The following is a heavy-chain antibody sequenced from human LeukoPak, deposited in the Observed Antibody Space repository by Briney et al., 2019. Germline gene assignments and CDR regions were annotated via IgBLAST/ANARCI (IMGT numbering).Heavy chain of an antibody. CDR2: IYPGDSDT. J-gene: IGHJ6*02. V-gene: IGHV5-51*01. Sequence: GESLKIPCKALGYTFTTYWIAWVRQMPGKGLEWLGIIYPGDSDTRYSPSFQGQGTIPADKSINTAYLQWSSLKASDTGMYYCARHLDWLSINFYYGMDVWGQGTTVTVSS. D-gene: IGHD3/OR15-3a*01. CDR1: GYTFTTYW. CDR3: ARHLDWLSINFYYGMDV.